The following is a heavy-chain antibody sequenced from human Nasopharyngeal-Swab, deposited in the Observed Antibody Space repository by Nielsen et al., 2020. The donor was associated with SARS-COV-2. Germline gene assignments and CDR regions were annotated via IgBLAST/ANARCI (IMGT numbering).Heavy chain of an antibody. CDR1: GYTFTSYY. Sequence: ASVKVSCKASGYTFTSYYMHWVRQAPGQGLEWMGWINPNSGGTNYAQKFQGWVTMTRDTSISTAYMELSRLRSDDTAVHYCARSHIVVVTDAFDIWGQGTMVTVSS. CDR3: ARSHIVVVTDAFDI. CDR2: INPNSGGT. J-gene: IGHJ3*02. V-gene: IGHV1-2*04. D-gene: IGHD2-21*02.